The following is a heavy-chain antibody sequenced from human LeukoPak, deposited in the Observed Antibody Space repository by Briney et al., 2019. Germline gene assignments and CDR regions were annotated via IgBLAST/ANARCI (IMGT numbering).Heavy chain of an antibody. J-gene: IGHJ4*02. V-gene: IGHV3-11*06. CDR2: ISISSSYT. Sequence: GGSLRLSCAASGFTFSDYYMSWIRQAPGKGLEWVSYISISSSYTNYADSVKGRFTISRENAKNSLYLQMNSLRAEDTAVYYCARGVHDSGDSQVDYWGEGPLVPVSS. CDR3: ARGVHDSGDSQVDY. D-gene: IGHD4-17*01. CDR1: GFTFSDYY.